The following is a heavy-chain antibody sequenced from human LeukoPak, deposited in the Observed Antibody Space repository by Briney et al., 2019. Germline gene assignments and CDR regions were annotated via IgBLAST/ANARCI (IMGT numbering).Heavy chain of an antibody. CDR2: ILYDGSDK. V-gene: IGHV3-30*04. CDR1: GFTFSNYA. Sequence: PGGSLRLSCAASGFTFSNYAMHWVRQAPGKGLEWVAVILYDGSDKYYADSVKGRLTLSRDNSKNTVYLQMNSLRVEDTAVYYCARQGSYGDLAAYFQDWGQGPLVTVSS. D-gene: IGHD3-10*01. CDR3: ARQGSYGDLAAYFQD. J-gene: IGHJ1*01.